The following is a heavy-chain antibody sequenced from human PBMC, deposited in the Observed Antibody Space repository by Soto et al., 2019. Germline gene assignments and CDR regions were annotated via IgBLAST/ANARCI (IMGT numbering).Heavy chain of an antibody. V-gene: IGHV3-43*01. CDR3: ARDSYDILNYHKRYFDY. Sequence: GGSLRLSCAASGFSLEVYTMHWARHGPGKGPEWISHISRDSGRTHYSDSVKGRFIISSDNTKNSLYLHMNSLTTEDTALYYCARDSYDILNYHKRYFDYWGQGILVTVSS. CDR1: GFSLEVYT. J-gene: IGHJ4*02. CDR2: ISRDSGRT. D-gene: IGHD3-9*01.